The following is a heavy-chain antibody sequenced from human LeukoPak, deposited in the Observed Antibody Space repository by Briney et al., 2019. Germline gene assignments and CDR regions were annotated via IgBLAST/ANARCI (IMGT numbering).Heavy chain of an antibody. CDR2: IHYIGST. Sequence: SETLSLTCTVSGDSVSRSSYYWTWIRQPPGKGLEWIGYIHYIGSTNYNPSLKGRLTMSVDTSRNQFSLRLSSVIAADTAVYYCARYYDSTGSFDYWGQGTLVTVSS. V-gene: IGHV4-61*01. J-gene: IGHJ4*02. D-gene: IGHD3-22*01. CDR1: GDSVSRSSYY. CDR3: ARYYDSTGSFDY.